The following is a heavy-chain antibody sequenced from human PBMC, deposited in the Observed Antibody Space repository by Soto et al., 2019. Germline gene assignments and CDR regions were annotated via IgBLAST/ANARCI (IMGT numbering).Heavy chain of an antibody. J-gene: IGHJ4*02. CDR2: INHSGST. CDR3: ARAGFGVVNTKREHLSL. Sequence: SETLSLTCAVYGGSFSGYYWSWIRQPPGKGLEWIGEINHSGSTNYNPSLKSRVTISVDTSKNQFSLKLSSVTAADTAVYYCARAGFGVVNTKREHLSLWGQGTLVTVSS. D-gene: IGHD3-3*01. CDR1: GGSFSGYY. V-gene: IGHV4-34*01.